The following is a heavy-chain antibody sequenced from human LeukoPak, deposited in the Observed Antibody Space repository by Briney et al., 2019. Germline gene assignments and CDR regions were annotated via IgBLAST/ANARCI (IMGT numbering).Heavy chain of an antibody. Sequence: GGSLRLSCAASGFTFSSYAMSWVRQAPGKGLERVSGISGSGGSTHYADSVKDRFTISRDNSKNTLYLQMNSLRAEDTAVYYCAKETVVVVAATPDAFDIWGQGTMVTVSS. CDR1: GFTFSSYA. D-gene: IGHD2-15*01. CDR3: AKETVVVVAATPDAFDI. J-gene: IGHJ3*02. CDR2: ISGSGGST. V-gene: IGHV3-23*01.